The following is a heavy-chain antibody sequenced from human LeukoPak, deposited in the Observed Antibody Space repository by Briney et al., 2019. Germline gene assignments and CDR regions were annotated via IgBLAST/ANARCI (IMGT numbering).Heavy chain of an antibody. CDR3: AICPQSSDYFDY. V-gene: IGHV4-39*07. CDR1: GVSISSSSYY. J-gene: IGHJ4*02. CDR2: IYYSGST. Sequence: SETLSLTCTVSGVSISSSSYYWGWIRQPPGKGLEWIGSIYYSGSTYYNPSLKSRVTISVDTSKNQFSLKLSSVTAADTAVYYCAICPQSSDYFDYWGQGTLVTVSS.